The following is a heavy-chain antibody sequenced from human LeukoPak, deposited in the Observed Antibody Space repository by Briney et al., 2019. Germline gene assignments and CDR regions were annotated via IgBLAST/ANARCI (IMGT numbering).Heavy chain of an antibody. Sequence: PGGSLRLSCAASAFTFDDYGMSWVRQAPGKGLEWVSGINWNGGSTGYADSVKGRFTISRDNAKNSLFLQMNSLRAEDTAVYYCAKDQEGLRYFDWLFDAFDIWGQGTMVTVSS. CDR2: INWNGGST. CDR3: AKDQEGLRYFDWLFDAFDI. V-gene: IGHV3-20*04. D-gene: IGHD3-9*01. CDR1: AFTFDDYG. J-gene: IGHJ3*02.